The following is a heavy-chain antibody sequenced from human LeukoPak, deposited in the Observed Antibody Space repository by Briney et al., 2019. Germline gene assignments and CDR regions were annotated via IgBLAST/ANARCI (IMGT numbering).Heavy chain of an antibody. CDR2: INHSGST. CDR1: GGSISSGGYS. D-gene: IGHD2-15*01. J-gene: IGHJ4*02. Sequence: PSETLSLTCAVSGGSISSGGYSWSWIRQPPGKGLEWIGYINHSGSTNYNPSLKSRVTISVDTSKNQFSLKLSSVTAADTAVYYCARESLPQWSKNFDYWGQGTLVTVSS. CDR3: ARESLPQWSKNFDY. V-gene: IGHV4-30-2*01.